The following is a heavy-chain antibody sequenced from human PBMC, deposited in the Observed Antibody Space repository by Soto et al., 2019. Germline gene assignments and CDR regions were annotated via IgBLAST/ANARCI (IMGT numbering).Heavy chain of an antibody. Sequence: GGSLRLSCAASGITLSNARMTWVRQAPGKGLEWVGRIKSKADGATTEYGSPVKDRFLISRDISQKTVFLHMNSLRGEDTAVYFCAKGAARYLDYWGQGALVTVSS. CDR3: AKGAARYLDY. V-gene: IGHV3-15*01. CDR2: IKSKADGATT. J-gene: IGHJ4*02. CDR1: GITLSNAR.